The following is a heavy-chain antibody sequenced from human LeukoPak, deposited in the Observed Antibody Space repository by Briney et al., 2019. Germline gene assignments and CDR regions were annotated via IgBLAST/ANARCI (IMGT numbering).Heavy chain of an antibody. CDR3: ARLPYYDFWSGYYTGFDY. J-gene: IGHJ4*02. CDR1: GGSISSYY. V-gene: IGHV4-59*08. CDR2: IYYSGST. D-gene: IGHD3-3*01. Sequence: PSETLSLTCTVSGGSISSYYWSWIRQPPGKGLEWIGYIYYSGSTNYNPSPKSRVTISVDTSKNQFSLKLSSVTAADTAVYYCARLPYYDFWSGYYTGFDYWGQGTLVTVSS.